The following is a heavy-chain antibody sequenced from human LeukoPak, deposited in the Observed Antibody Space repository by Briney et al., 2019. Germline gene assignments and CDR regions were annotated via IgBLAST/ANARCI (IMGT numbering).Heavy chain of an antibody. V-gene: IGHV3-53*05. CDR2: IYSGGST. CDR1: GFTVSSNY. D-gene: IGHD1-26*01. CDR3: ARGGKKWELPPELQH. Sequence: GGSLRLSCAASGFTVSSNYMSWVRQAPGKGLEWVSVIYSGGSTYYADSVKGRFTISRDNSKNTLYLQMNSLRSEDTAVYYCARGGKKWELPPELQHWGQGTLVTVSS. J-gene: IGHJ1*01.